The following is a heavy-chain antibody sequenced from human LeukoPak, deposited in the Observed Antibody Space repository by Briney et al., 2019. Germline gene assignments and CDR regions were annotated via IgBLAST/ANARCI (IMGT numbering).Heavy chain of an antibody. Sequence: QAGRSLRLSCAASGFTFSSYGMHWVRQAPGKGLEWVAVIWYDGSNKYYADSVKGRFTISRDNSKNTLYLQMNSLRAEDTAVYYCAKARYYYDSSGYFPLDYWGRGTLVTVSS. D-gene: IGHD3-22*01. J-gene: IGHJ4*02. CDR2: IWYDGSNK. CDR1: GFTFSSYG. V-gene: IGHV3-33*06. CDR3: AKARYYYDSSGYFPLDY.